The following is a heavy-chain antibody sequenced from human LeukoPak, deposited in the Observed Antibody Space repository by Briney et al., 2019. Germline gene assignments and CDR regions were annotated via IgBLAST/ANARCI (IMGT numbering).Heavy chain of an antibody. CDR3: AKEGSVSGYCFDI. Sequence: GGSLRLSCAASGFTFSSYAMSWVRQAPGKGLEWVSAISGSGGSTYYADSVKGRFTISRDNAKNTLYLQMNSLRAEDTALYYCAKEGSVSGYCFDIWGQGTTVSVSS. D-gene: IGHD3-22*01. CDR1: GFTFSSYA. V-gene: IGHV3-23*01. CDR2: ISGSGGST. J-gene: IGHJ3*02.